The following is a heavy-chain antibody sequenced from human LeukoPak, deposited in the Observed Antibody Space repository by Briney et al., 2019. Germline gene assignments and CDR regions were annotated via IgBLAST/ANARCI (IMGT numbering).Heavy chain of an antibody. CDR1: GGSISSGGYY. V-gene: IGHV4-31*03. J-gene: IGHJ6*02. D-gene: IGHD3-10*01. Sequence: SQTLSLTCTVSGGSISSGGYYWSWIRQHPGKGLEWIGYIYYSGSTYYNPSLKSRVTISVDTSKNQFSLKLSSVTAADTAVYYCAREGTYSSGSYYNREYYGMDVWGQGTTVTVSS. CDR2: IYYSGST. CDR3: AREGTYSSGSYYNREYYGMDV.